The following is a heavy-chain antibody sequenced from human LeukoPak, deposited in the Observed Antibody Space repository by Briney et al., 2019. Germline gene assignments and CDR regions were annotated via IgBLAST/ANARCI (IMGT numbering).Heavy chain of an antibody. CDR3: AKTWEPKFGFDY. V-gene: IGHV3-7*01. CDR1: GFTFSSHW. D-gene: IGHD1-26*01. Sequence: PGGSLRLSCVASGFTFSSHWFSWVRQAPGKGLEWVAKINPDGSAKSYVDSVQGRFTISKDNSRNTLYLLMNSLRTEDTAIYYCAKTWEPKFGFDYWGQGTLVTVSS. J-gene: IGHJ4*02. CDR2: INPDGSAK.